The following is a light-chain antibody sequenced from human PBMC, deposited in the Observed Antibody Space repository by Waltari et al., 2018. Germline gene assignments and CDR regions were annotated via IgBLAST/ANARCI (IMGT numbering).Light chain of an antibody. CDR1: GSDIGGFNY. Sequence: QSALTQPASVSGSPGQSITISCSGTGSDIGGFNYVSWYQQRPGKATKLLIYGVSQRPSGVSDRFSGSKSGNRASLTISGLQAEDDSDYYCCSYTTTTTWVFGGGTKLTVL. J-gene: IGLJ3*02. CDR3: CSYTTTTTWV. CDR2: GVS. V-gene: IGLV2-14*03.